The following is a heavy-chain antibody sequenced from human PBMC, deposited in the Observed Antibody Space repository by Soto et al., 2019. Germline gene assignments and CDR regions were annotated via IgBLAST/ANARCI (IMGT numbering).Heavy chain of an antibody. V-gene: IGHV1-2*02. Sequence: QVQLVQSGAEVKKPGASVKVSCRASGYTFTGYYMHWVRQAPGQGLEWMGWINPNSGGTNYAQKLQGRVTMTRDTSISTAYMELSRLRSDDTAVYYCARDYSSSSGFDYWGQGTLVTVSS. CDR3: ARDYSSSSGFDY. CDR2: INPNSGGT. J-gene: IGHJ4*02. CDR1: GYTFTGYY. D-gene: IGHD6-6*01.